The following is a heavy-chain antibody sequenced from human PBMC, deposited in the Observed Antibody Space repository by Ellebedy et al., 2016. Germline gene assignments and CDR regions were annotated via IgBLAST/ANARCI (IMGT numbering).Heavy chain of an antibody. CDR2: VIPSDGST. Sequence: ASVKVSCKASGYTFTPYHIHWFRQAPGQGLEWMGRVIPSDGSTTYAQQFQGRVTMTRDTSTSTVYMELSGLRSEDTAVYFCARDSWGSDYWGQGTLVTVSS. CDR3: ARDSWGSDY. D-gene: IGHD3-16*01. V-gene: IGHV1-46*01. CDR1: GYTFTPYH. J-gene: IGHJ4*02.